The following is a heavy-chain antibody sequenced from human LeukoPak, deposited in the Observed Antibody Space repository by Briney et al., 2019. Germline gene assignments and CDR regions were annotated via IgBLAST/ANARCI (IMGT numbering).Heavy chain of an antibody. CDR3: ARRPYYYGSRSFYFDY. J-gene: IGHJ4*02. CDR1: GYSISSGYY. CDR2: IYYSGST. D-gene: IGHD3-10*01. V-gene: IGHV4-38-2*02. Sequence: SETLSLTCNVSGYSISSGYYWGWIRQSPGKGLEWIGSIYYSGSTYYNPSLKSRVTISVDTSKNQLSLKLSSVTAADTAVYYCARRPYYYGSRSFYFDYWGQGTLVTVSS.